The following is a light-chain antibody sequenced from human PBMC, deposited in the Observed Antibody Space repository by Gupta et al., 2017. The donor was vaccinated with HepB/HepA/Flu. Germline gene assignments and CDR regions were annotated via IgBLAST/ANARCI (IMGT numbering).Light chain of an antibody. CDR2: EVS. CDR1: SSDVGSYNL. CDR3: CSYAGSSTWV. J-gene: IGLJ3*02. Sequence: QSALTQPASVSGSPGQSITISCTGTSSDVGSYNLVSWYQQHPGKAPKLMIYEVSKRPSGVSNLFSASKSGNTASLTISGLQAEDEADDYCCSYAGSSTWVFGGGTKLTVL. V-gene: IGLV2-23*02.